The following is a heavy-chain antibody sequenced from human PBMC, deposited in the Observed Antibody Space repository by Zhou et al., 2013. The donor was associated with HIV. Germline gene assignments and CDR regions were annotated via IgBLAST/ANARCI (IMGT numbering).Heavy chain of an antibody. Sequence: QVQVVQSGPEMKRPGSSVKVSCKASGGTFNSFAISWVRQVPGQGLEWLGGVIPMFERPNYSEKYEDRLKITADESSTTVYMELRSLRYEDTGIYYCARGGGNEYFQPWGQGTLVTVSS. CDR1: GGTFNSFA. D-gene: IGHD1-26*01. CDR2: VIPMFERP. CDR3: ARGGGNEYFQP. J-gene: IGHJ1*01. V-gene: IGHV1-69*13.